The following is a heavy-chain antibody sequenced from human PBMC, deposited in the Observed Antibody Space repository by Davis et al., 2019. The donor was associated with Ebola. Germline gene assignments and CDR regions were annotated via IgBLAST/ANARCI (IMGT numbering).Heavy chain of an antibody. D-gene: IGHD3-3*01. CDR2: FGASGITT. CDR3: AKAHVRFLEWLLLNGYFDY. Sequence: PGGSLRLSCAASGFTFTNSAMGWVRQAPGKGLEWVSAFGASGITTYYADSVKGRFTISRDNSKNMLYLQMNSLRAEDTAVYYCAKAHVRFLEWLLLNGYFDYWGQGTLVTVSS. V-gene: IGHV3-23*01. CDR1: GFTFTNSA. J-gene: IGHJ4*02.